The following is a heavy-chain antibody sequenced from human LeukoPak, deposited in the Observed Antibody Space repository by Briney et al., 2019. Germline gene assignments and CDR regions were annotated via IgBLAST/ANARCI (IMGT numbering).Heavy chain of an antibody. CDR1: GGSFSGYY. J-gene: IGHJ4*02. CDR2: INHNGST. CDR3: ARGQAMGYYFDY. V-gene: IGHV4-34*01. D-gene: IGHD5-18*01. Sequence: SETLSLTCAVYGGSFSGYYWSWIRQPPGKGLEWIGEINHNGSTNYNPSLKSRVTISVDTSKNQFSLKLSSVTAADTAVYYCARGQAMGYYFDYWGQGTLVTVSS.